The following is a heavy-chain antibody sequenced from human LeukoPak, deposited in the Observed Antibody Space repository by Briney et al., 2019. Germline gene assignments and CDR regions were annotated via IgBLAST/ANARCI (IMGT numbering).Heavy chain of an antibody. V-gene: IGHV4-39*01. D-gene: IGHD1-26*01. Sequence: SETLSLTCTVSGGSISSSDYYWGWIRQPPGRGLEWIGTIYYSGSTSYNPSLKSRVTMSVDTSKNQFSLKLSSVTAADTAVYYCARTGELVGYFDLWGRGTLVTVSS. CDR3: ARTGELVGYFDL. CDR2: IYYSGST. CDR1: GGSISSSDYY. J-gene: IGHJ2*01.